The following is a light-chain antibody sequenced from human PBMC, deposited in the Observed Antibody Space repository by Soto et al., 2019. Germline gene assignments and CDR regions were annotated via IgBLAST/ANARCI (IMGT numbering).Light chain of an antibody. J-gene: IGKJ3*01. CDR2: ATS. Sequence: DIQMTQSPSSLSASVGDRVTITCRASQNIATFLNWYHHKPGKAPKLLIYATSRLQSGVPSRFSGSGSGTDFTLTITSLQPEDFGTSYCQQSCGNPGFAPGTKVDIK. CDR1: QNIATF. V-gene: IGKV1-39*01. CDR3: QQSCGNPG.